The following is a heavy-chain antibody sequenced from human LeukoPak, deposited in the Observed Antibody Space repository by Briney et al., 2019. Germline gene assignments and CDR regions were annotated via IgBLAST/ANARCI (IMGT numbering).Heavy chain of an antibody. CDR2: ITGSGGNT. Sequence: GGSLRLSCAASGFIFSSYSMSWVRQAPGKGLEWVSVITGSGGNTYYADPVKGRFTISKDNSKNTVYLQMSSLRVDDTAVYYCAKAASSSWPSYYYGMDVWGQGTTVTVSS. CDR1: GFIFSSYS. J-gene: IGHJ6*02. D-gene: IGHD6-13*01. CDR3: AKAASSSWPSYYYGMDV. V-gene: IGHV3-23*01.